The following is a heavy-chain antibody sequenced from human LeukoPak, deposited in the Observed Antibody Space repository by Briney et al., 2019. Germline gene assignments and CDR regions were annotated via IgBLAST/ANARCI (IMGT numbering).Heavy chain of an antibody. J-gene: IGHJ5*02. V-gene: IGHV4-30-2*01. Sequence: PSETLSLTCAVSGGSISSGGYSWSWIRQPPGKGLEWIGYIYHSGSTYYNPSLKSRVTISVDRSKNQFSLKLSSVTAADTAVYYCARGLFGWFDPWGQGTLVTVSS. CDR1: GGSISSGGYS. CDR3: ARGLFGWFDP. D-gene: IGHD3-16*01. CDR2: IYHSGST.